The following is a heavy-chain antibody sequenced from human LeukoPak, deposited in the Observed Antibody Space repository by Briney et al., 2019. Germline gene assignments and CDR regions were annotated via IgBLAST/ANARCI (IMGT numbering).Heavy chain of an antibody. CDR1: GGSISSYY. D-gene: IGHD6-19*01. CDR2: IYYSGST. J-gene: IGHJ4*02. Sequence: ASETLSLTCTVSGGSISSYYWNWIRQPPGKGLEWIGYIYYSGSTNYNPSLKSRVTISVDTSKNQFSLKLSSVTAADTAVYYCARGERYNSGWPYFDYWGQGTLVTVSS. CDR3: ARGERYNSGWPYFDY. V-gene: IGHV4-59*01.